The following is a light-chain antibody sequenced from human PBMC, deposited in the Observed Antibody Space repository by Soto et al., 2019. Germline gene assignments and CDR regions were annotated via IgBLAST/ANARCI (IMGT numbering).Light chain of an antibody. Sequence: EIVLTQSPATLSLSPGERATLSCRASQSVSIYLAWYQQKPGQAPRLLIYDASNRATGIPARFSGSGSGTDFTLTISSLEPEDFAVYYCQQRSNWPTFGGGTRWIS. CDR1: QSVSIY. CDR3: QQRSNWPT. V-gene: IGKV3-11*01. J-gene: IGKJ4*01. CDR2: DAS.